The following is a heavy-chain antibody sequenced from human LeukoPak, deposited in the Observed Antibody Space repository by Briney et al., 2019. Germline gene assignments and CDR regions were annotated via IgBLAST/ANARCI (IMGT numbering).Heavy chain of an antibody. D-gene: IGHD3-10*01. J-gene: IGHJ6*04. V-gene: IGHV3-30*18. CDR1: GFTFSSYG. CDR3: AKDSLITMVRGVVVNYYGMDV. Sequence: GRSLRLSCAASGFTFSSYGMHWVRQAPGKGLEWVAVISYDGSNKYYADSVKGRFTIPRDNSKNTLYLQMNSLRAEDTAVYYCAKDSLITMVRGVVVNYYGMDVWGKGTTVTVSS. CDR2: ISYDGSNK.